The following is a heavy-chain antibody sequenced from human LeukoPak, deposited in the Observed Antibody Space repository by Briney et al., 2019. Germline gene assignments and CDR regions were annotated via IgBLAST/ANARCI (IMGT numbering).Heavy chain of an antibody. D-gene: IGHD3-22*01. Sequence: GGSLRLSCAASGFTFSSYAMHWVRQAPGKGLEWVAVISYDGSNKYYADSVKGRFTISRDNSKNTLYLQMNSLRAEDTAVYYCAKDRIYCDSSGYSRAFDIWGQGTMVTVSS. CDR3: AKDRIYCDSSGYSRAFDI. J-gene: IGHJ3*02. V-gene: IGHV3-30-3*01. CDR2: ISYDGSNK. CDR1: GFTFSSYA.